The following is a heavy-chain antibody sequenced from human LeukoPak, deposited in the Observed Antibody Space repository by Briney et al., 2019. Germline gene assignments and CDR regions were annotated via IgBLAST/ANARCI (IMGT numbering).Heavy chain of an antibody. Sequence: GGSLRLSCAASGFIFSSYSMSWVRQTPGKGLEWVSAISGSSGNTHYADSVKGRFTISRDNSKNTLYLQMNSLRVEDTAVYYCATTVTTRLDYWGQGTLVTVSS. CDR1: GFIFSSYS. V-gene: IGHV3-23*01. CDR3: ATTVTTRLDY. CDR2: ISGSSGNT. D-gene: IGHD4-17*01. J-gene: IGHJ4*02.